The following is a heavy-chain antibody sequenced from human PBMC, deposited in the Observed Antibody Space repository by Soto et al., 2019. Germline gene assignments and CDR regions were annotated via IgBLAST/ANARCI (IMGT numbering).Heavy chain of an antibody. CDR1: GGAISGYY. D-gene: IGHD3-3*01. J-gene: IGHJ5*02. CDR2: IYSSGGT. V-gene: IGHV4-4*07. Sequence: SETLSLTCTVSGGAISGYYWTWIRQSAGKGLEWIGRIYSSGGTKYNPSLKSRVTMSLDTSKNQFSLRLSSVTAADTAVYYCARGQRFSDSFDPWGQRTLVTVS. CDR3: ARGQRFSDSFDP.